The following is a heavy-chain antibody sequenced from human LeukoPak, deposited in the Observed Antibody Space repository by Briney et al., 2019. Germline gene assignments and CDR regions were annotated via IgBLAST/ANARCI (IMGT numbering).Heavy chain of an antibody. CDR2: IWYDGSNK. J-gene: IGHJ6*02. CDR1: GFTSSSYG. V-gene: IGHV3-33*01. Sequence: QPGGSLRLSCAASGFTSSSYGMHWVRQAPGKGLEWVAVIWYDGSNKYYADSVKGRFTISRDNSKNTLYLQMNSLRAEDTAVYYCAREGPYYDFWSGYYNYYYGMDVWGQGTTVTVSS. D-gene: IGHD3-3*01. CDR3: AREGPYYDFWSGYYNYYYGMDV.